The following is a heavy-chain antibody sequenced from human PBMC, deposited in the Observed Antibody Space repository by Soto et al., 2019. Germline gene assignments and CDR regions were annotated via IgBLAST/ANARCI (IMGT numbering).Heavy chain of an antibody. D-gene: IGHD2-15*01. CDR1: GFTFSSYG. V-gene: IGHV3-33*01. CDR3: ARDYVVVAATVFDY. J-gene: IGHJ4*02. Sequence: GGSLRLSCAASGFTFSSYGMHWVRQAPGKGLEWVAVIWYDGSNKYYADSVKGRFTISRDNSKNTLYLQMNSLRAEDTAVYYCARDYVVVAATVFDYWGQGTLVTVSS. CDR2: IWYDGSNK.